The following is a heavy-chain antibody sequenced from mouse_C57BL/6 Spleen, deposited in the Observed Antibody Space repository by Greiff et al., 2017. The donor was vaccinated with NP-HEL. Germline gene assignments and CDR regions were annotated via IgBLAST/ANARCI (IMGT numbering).Heavy chain of an antibody. CDR3: ARDQGNYLAY. CDR1: GFTFSSYA. D-gene: IGHD2-1*01. J-gene: IGHJ3*01. Sequence: EVKLMESGGGLVKPGGSLKLSCAASGFTFSSYAMSWVRQTPEKRLEWVATISDGGSYTYYPDNVKGRFTISRDNAKNNLYLQMSHLKSEDTAMYYCARDQGNYLAYWGQGTLVTVSA. V-gene: IGHV5-4*01. CDR2: ISDGGSYT.